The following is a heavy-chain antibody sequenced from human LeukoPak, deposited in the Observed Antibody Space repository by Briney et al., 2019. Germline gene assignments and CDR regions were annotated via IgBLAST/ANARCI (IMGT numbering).Heavy chain of an antibody. CDR2: MNPKSGGT. V-gene: IGHV1-2*02. D-gene: IGHD2-8*01. CDR1: GDTFSGYY. J-gene: IGHJ3*01. Sequence: GASVKVPCKASGDTFSGYYVHWVRQAPGQGLEWMGWMNPKSGGTNYAQKFQGRVTMTREMSISTAYMELSRLRSDDTAVYYCAEMADGAFGVWGQGTMVTVSS. CDR3: AEMADGAFGV.